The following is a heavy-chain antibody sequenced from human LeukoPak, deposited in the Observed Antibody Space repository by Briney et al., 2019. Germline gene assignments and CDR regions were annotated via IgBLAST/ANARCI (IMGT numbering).Heavy chain of an antibody. CDR3: ARGRLVYDFWSGYYWFDP. V-gene: IGHV1-2*02. Sequence: ASVKVPFTASGYTFTGYYMHWVRQAPGPGLEWMGWINPNSGGTNYAQKFQGRVTMTRDTSISTAYMELSRLRSDDTAVYYCARGRLVYDFWSGYYWFDPWGQGTLVTVSS. D-gene: IGHD3-3*01. CDR1: GYTFTGYY. CDR2: INPNSGGT. J-gene: IGHJ5*02.